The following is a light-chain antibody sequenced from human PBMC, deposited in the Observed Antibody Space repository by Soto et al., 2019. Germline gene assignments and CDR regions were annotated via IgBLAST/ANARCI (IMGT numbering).Light chain of an antibody. J-gene: IGKJ1*01. CDR2: LGS. CDR1: QSLLHSNGYNY. Sequence: DIVMTQSPLSLPVTPGEPASISCRSSQSLLHSNGYNYLDWYLQKPGQSPQLLIYLGSNRASGVPDRFSGSGSGTDVTLKISRVEAEDVGVYYCMQARQTPRTFGQGTKVEIK. V-gene: IGKV2-28*01. CDR3: MQARQTPRT.